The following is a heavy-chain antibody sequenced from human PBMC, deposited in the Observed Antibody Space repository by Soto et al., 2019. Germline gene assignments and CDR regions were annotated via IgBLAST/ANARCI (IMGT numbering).Heavy chain of an antibody. CDR2: IYYSGST. D-gene: IGHD3-3*01. Sequence: SETLSLTCTVSGGSISSSSYYWGWIRQPPGKGLEWIGSIYYSGSTYYNPSLKSRVTISVDTSKNQFSLKLSSVTAADTAVYYCARKPVDYDFSYYYGMDVWGQGTTVTVSS. V-gene: IGHV4-39*01. CDR1: GGSISSSSYY. J-gene: IGHJ6*02. CDR3: ARKPVDYDFSYYYGMDV.